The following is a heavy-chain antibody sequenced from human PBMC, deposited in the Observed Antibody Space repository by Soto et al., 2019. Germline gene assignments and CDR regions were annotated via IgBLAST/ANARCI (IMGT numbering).Heavy chain of an antibody. J-gene: IGHJ2*01. CDR3: ARPLWRDDYNWGYFDL. Sequence: QVQLVESGGGVVQPGGSLEPSFPPLGSPSVAYLMHWSGKPQGRGWGGVAVISYDGSNKYYADSVKGRFTISRDNSKNTLYLQMNSLRAEDTAVYYCARPLWRDDYNWGYFDLWGRGTLVTVSS. V-gene: IGHV3-30-3*01. D-gene: IGHD4-4*01. CDR1: GSPSVAYL. CDR2: ISYDGSNK.